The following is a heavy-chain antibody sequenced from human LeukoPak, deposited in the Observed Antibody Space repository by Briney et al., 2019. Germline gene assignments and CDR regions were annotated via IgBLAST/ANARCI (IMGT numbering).Heavy chain of an antibody. D-gene: IGHD1-26*01. Sequence: GGSLRLSCAASGFGLGSYSMKWVRQAPGKGLEWVSSISRSSSYIYYADSVKGRFTTSRDNAKNSLYLQMNSLRAEDTAVYYCVRDKGYSALPYYMDVWGTGTTVTVSS. CDR2: ISRSSSYI. CDR3: VRDKGYSALPYYMDV. V-gene: IGHV3-21*01. J-gene: IGHJ6*03. CDR1: GFGLGSYS.